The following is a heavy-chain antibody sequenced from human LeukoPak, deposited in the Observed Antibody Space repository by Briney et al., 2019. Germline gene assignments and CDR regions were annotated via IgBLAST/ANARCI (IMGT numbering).Heavy chain of an antibody. CDR3: ARHSSGNLQPFDS. D-gene: IGHD3-22*01. J-gene: IGHJ4*02. CDR2: ISGGGTNT. CDR1: GFTFSSYA. V-gene: IGHV3-23*01. Sequence: GGSLRLSCAASGFTFSSYAMSWVRQAPGKGLEWVSGISGGGTNTHYADSVKGRFTISRDNSKNTLHLQMNSLGGEDTGVYHCARHSSGNLQPFDSWGQGTLVSVSS.